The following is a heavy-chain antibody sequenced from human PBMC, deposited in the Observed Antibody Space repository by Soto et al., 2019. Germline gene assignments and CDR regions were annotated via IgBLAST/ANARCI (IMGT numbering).Heavy chain of an antibody. CDR2: ISSSSSYI. V-gene: IGHV3-21*01. CDR3: ASAVQLLAREGDDAFDI. D-gene: IGHD6-19*01. Sequence: EVQLVESGGGLVKPGGSLRLSCAASGFTFSSYSMNWVRQAPGKGLEWVSSISSSSSYIYYADSVKGRFTISRDNAKNSLYLQMHSLRAEDTALYYCASAVQLLAREGDDAFDIWGQGTMVTVSS. J-gene: IGHJ3*02. CDR1: GFTFSSYS.